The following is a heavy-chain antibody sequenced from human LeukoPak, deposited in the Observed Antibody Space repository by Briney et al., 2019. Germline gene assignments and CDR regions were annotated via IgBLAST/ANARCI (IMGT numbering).Heavy chain of an antibody. CDR2: ISGSGGST. CDR1: GFTFSSYA. V-gene: IGHV3-23*01. D-gene: IGHD3-10*01. Sequence: GGSLRLSCAASGFTFSSYAMSWVRQAPGKGLEWVSAISGSGGSTYYADSVKGRFTISRDNSKNTLYLQMNSLRAEDTAVYYCAKGYGSGKDYYYYMDVWGKGTTVTISS. J-gene: IGHJ6*03. CDR3: AKGYGSGKDYYYYMDV.